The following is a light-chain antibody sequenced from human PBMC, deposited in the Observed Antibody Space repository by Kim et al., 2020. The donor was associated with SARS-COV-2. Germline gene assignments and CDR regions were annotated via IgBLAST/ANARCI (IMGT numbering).Light chain of an antibody. CDR1: NNNVGNQG. Sequence: LTQPPSVSKDLRQTATLTCTGNNNNVGNQGAAWLQQHQGHPPKLLSYRNNSRPSGISERFSPSRSGNTASLTITGLQPEDEADYYCSAWDNSLSVWVFGGGTQLTVL. V-gene: IGLV10-54*01. CDR3: SAWDNSLSVWV. CDR2: RNN. J-gene: IGLJ3*02.